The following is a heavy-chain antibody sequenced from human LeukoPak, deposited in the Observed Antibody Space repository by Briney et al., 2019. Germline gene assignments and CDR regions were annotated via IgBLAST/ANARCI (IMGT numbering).Heavy chain of an antibody. J-gene: IGHJ6*03. V-gene: IGHV3-23*01. CDR2: ISGSGGST. CDR3: AKVSGRADYYYYYMDV. CDR1: GFTFSSYA. Sequence: PGRSLRLSCAASGFTFSSYAMSWVRQAPGKGLEWVSAISGSGGSTYYADSVKGRFTISRDNSKNTLYLQMNSLRAEDTAVYYCAKVSGRADYYYYYMDVWGKGTTVTVSS.